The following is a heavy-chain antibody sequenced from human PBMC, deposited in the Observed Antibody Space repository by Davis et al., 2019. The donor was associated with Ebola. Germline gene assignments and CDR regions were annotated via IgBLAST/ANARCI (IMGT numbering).Heavy chain of an antibody. CDR2: ISYDGSNK. V-gene: IGHV3-30-3*01. D-gene: IGHD1-26*01. CDR3: ATPGDSGSYLEF. CDR1: GFTFSSYA. J-gene: IGHJ4*02. Sequence: GESLKISCAASGFTFSSYAMHWVRQAPGKGLEWVAVISYDGSNKYYADSVKGRFTISRDNSKNTVYLQMNSLRAEDTAVYYCATPGDSGSYLEFWGQGTLVTVSS.